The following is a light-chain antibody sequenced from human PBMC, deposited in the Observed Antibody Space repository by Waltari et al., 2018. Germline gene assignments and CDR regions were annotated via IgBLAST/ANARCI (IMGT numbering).Light chain of an antibody. V-gene: IGLV8-61*01. CDR1: SGSVSTSYY. Sequence: QTVVTQEPSFSVSPGGTVTLTCGLRSGSVSTSYYPSWYQQTPGQAPRPLIYSTNPRSSGVPDRVSGSILGNNAALTVTGAQADDESDYYCVLYMGGGILFGGGTKLTVL. J-gene: IGLJ3*02. CDR2: STN. CDR3: VLYMGGGIL.